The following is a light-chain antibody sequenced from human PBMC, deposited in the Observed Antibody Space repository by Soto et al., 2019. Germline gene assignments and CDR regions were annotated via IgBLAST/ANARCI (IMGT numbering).Light chain of an antibody. CDR3: QHYNSYSEA. CDR1: QGIRDA. J-gene: IGKJ1*01. Sequence: DIQMTQSPSSLSASVGDRVTITCRASQGIRDALGWYQQKPGKVPKRLIYSASSLQNGVPSRFSGSGSETVFTLTISSLQPEDFATYYCQHYNSYSEAFGQGTKVELK. CDR2: SAS. V-gene: IGKV1-17*01.